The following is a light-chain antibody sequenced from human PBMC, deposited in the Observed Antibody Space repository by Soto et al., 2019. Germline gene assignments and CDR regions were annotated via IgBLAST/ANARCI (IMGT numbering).Light chain of an antibody. Sequence: QAVVTQPASVSGSPGQSITISCTGTSSDVGGYNSVSWYQQHPGKAPKLILYDVTDRPPGVSYRFSGSKSGNTASLTISGLQAADEADYFCSSFTSSMTNVFGSGTKLTVL. CDR3: SSFTSSMTNV. V-gene: IGLV2-14*01. CDR2: DVT. J-gene: IGLJ1*01. CDR1: SSDVGGYNS.